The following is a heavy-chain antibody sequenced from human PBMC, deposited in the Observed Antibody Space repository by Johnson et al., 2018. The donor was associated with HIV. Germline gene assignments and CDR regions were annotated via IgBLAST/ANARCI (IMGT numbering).Heavy chain of an antibody. V-gene: IGHV3-9*01. CDR1: GFTFDDYA. D-gene: IGHD6-19*01. J-gene: IGHJ3*02. CDR2: ISWNSGSI. Sequence: VQLVESGGGLVQPGRSLRLSCAASGFTFDDYAMHWVRQAPGKGLEWVSGISWNSGSIGYADSVRGRFTISRHISKNRLCLQMNSLRAEDTAVYYCAKGSGSGWLRDAFDIWGQGTMVTVSS. CDR3: AKGSGSGWLRDAFDI.